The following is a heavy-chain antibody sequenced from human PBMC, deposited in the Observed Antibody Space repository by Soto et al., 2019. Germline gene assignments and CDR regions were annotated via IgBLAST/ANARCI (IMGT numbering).Heavy chain of an antibody. V-gene: IGHV3-30*18. Sequence: GGSLRLSCAASGFTFSSYGMHWVRQAPGKGLEWVAVISYDGSNKYYADSVKGRFTISRDNSKNTLYLQMNSLRAEDTAVYYCAKEVNSLGPPSGPFDYWGQGTLVTVSS. J-gene: IGHJ4*02. D-gene: IGHD6-25*01. CDR1: GFTFSSYG. CDR3: AKEVNSLGPPSGPFDY. CDR2: ISYDGSNK.